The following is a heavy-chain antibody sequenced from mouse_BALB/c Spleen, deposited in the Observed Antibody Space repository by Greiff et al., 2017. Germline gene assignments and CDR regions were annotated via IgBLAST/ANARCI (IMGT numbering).Heavy chain of an antibody. V-gene: IGHV3-8*02. D-gene: IGHD2-4*01. CDR2: ISYSGST. Sequence: DVKLVESGPSLVKPSQTLSLTCSVTGDSITSGYWNWIRKFPGNKLEYMGYISYSGSTYYNPSLKSRISITRDTSKNQYYLQLNSVTTEDTATYYGARRADDYDVGFAYWGQGTLVTVSA. CDR3: ARRADDYDVGFAY. CDR1: GDSITSGY. J-gene: IGHJ3*01.